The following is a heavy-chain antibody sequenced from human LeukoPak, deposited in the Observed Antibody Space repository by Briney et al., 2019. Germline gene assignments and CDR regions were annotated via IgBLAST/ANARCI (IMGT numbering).Heavy chain of an antibody. Sequence: ASVKLSCKASGYTFSNYCMHWVRQAPGQGLEWMGIFNPTYDIPIYAQTFEGRVTMTRDMPTSTVYMELSTLRSDDTAVYFCAKDPRNILTGDYDDFDIWGQGIMVIVSS. J-gene: IGHJ3*02. V-gene: IGHV1-46*01. CDR3: AKDPRNILTGDYDDFDI. CDR1: GYTFSNYC. D-gene: IGHD3-9*01. CDR2: FNPTYDIP.